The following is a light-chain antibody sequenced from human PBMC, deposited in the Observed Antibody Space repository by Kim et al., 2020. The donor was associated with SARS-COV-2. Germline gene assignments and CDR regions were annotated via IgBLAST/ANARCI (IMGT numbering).Light chain of an antibody. J-gene: IGLJ2*01. V-gene: IGLV3-1*01. Sequence: VTPVQPASITCSGNKLGDKYACWYQQKPGQSPVLVIYQDSKRPSGIPERFSGSNSGNTATLTISGTQAMDEADYYCQAWDSSTKVVFGGGTQLTVL. CDR2: QDS. CDR1: KLGDKY. CDR3: QAWDSSTKVV.